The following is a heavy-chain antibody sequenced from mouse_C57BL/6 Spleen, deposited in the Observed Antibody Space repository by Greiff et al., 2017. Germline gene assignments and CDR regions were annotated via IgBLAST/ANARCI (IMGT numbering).Heavy chain of an antibody. J-gene: IGHJ4*01. V-gene: IGHV1-7*01. D-gene: IGHD2-3*01. CDR1: GYTFTSYW. CDR3: AREGEKSDGYYVSYAMDY. CDR2: INPSSGYT. Sequence: QVQLKESGAELAKPGASVKLSCKASGYTFTSYWMHWVKQRPGQGLEWIGYINPSSGYTKYNQKFKDKATLTADKSSSTAYMQLSSLTYEDSAVYYCAREGEKSDGYYVSYAMDYWGQGTSVTVSS.